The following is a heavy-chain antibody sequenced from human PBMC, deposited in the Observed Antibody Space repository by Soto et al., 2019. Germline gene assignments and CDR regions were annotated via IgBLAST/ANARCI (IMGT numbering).Heavy chain of an antibody. J-gene: IGHJ5*02. V-gene: IGHV4-39*01. CDR3: ARQAAAPGIDLWFDP. D-gene: IGHD6-13*01. CDR1: GGSISSSRSY. Sequence: QLQLQESGPGLVKPSETLSLTCNVSGGSISSSRSYWAWFRQPPGKELEWIANIFYAGNTYYNPSLKCRVTVSVDTSTNQFSLKLDSVTAADTAVYYCARQAAAPGIDLWFDPWGQGTLVTVSS. CDR2: IFYAGNT.